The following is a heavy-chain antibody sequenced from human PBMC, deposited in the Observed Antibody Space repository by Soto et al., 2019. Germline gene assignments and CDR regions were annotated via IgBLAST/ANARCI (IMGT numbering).Heavy chain of an antibody. V-gene: IGHV3-21*01. CDR2: ISSSSSYI. CDR1: GFTFSGYS. CDR3: ARDENIVVVVAATTYYYGMDV. J-gene: IGHJ6*02. D-gene: IGHD2-15*01. Sequence: GGSLRLSCAASGFTFSGYSMNWVRQAPGKGLEWVSSISSSSSYIYYADSVKGRFTISRDNAKNSLYLQMNSLRAEDTAVYYCARDENIVVVVAATTYYYGMDVWGQGTTVTVSS.